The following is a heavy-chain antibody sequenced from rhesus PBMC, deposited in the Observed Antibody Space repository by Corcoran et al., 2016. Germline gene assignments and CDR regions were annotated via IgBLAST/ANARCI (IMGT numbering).Heavy chain of an antibody. Sequence: QVQLVQSGAEVKKPGSSVKVSCKASGYTFTDYYMHWVRPAPRQGLEWMGWINPYNGNTKYAQKFQGRVTMTRDTSTSTAYMELSSLRSEDTAVYYCARGGSRVQPDYGLDSWGQGVVVTVSS. CDR1: GYTFTDYY. V-gene: IGHV1S2*01. CDR2: INPYNGNT. D-gene: IGHD1-1*01. CDR3: ARGGSRVQPDYGLDS. J-gene: IGHJ6*01.